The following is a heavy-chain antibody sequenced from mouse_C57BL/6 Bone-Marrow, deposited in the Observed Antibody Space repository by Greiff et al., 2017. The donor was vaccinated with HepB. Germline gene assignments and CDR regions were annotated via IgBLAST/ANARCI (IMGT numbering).Heavy chain of an antibody. Sequence: EVKLVESGGGLVQPKGSLKLSCAASGFTFNTYAMHWVRQAPGKGVEWVARIRSKSSNYATYYADSVKDRFTISRDDSTSMLYLQMNNLKTEGTATYECVGGYYGSSLYWYFDVWGTGTTVTVSS. V-gene: IGHV10-3*01. J-gene: IGHJ1*03. CDR2: IRSKSSNYAT. CDR1: GFTFNTYA. CDR3: VGGYYGSSLYWYFDV. D-gene: IGHD1-1*01.